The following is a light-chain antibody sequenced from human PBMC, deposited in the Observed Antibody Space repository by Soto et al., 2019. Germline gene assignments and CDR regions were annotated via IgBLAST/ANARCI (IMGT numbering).Light chain of an antibody. Sequence: DLQMTQSPSTLSASVGDRVTISCRASENVNSWVAWHQQKPGKAPKLLIYKASTLESEVPSRFSGSGFETEFTLTISSLQTDDFATYYCQQYNGHPLTFGGGTKVEI. CDR3: QQYNGHPLT. V-gene: IGKV1-5*03. CDR1: ENVNSW. CDR2: KAS. J-gene: IGKJ4*01.